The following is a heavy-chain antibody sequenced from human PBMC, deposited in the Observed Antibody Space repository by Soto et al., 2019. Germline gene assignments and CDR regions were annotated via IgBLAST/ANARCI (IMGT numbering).Heavy chain of an antibody. J-gene: IGHJ4*02. CDR2: IKDGGRT. V-gene: IGHV4-34*01. D-gene: IGHD5-12*01. Sequence: QVQLQQWGAGLLKPSETLSLNCAVNGGSLSGYYWSWIRQPPGKGLEWIGEIKDGGRTNYSPSLKRPATISSATSNNQFSLRLYSVTAADTGVYYCARGQEGVVATHWDQGPLVTVSS. CDR1: GGSLSGYY. CDR3: ARGQEGVVATH.